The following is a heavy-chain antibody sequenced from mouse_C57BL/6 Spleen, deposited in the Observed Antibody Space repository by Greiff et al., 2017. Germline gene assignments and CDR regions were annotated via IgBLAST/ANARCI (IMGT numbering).Heavy chain of an antibody. CDR3: ARAGTGRYFDD. J-gene: IGHJ2*01. CDR1: GYTFTSYW. CDR2: IDPSDSYT. V-gene: IGHV1-50*01. D-gene: IGHD3-3*01. Sequence: QVQLQQPGASLVKPVASVKLSCKASGYTFTSYWMLCLTQRPGQGLAWIGEIDPSDSYTNYNQKFKGKATLTVDTSSSTAYMQLSSLTSEDSAVYYWARAGTGRYFDDWGQGTTLTVSS.